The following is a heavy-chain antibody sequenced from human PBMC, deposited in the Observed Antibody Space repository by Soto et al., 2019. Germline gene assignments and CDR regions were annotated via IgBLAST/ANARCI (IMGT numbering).Heavy chain of an antibody. CDR2: MNPNSGDT. J-gene: IGHJ6*03. CDR3: ARGLKMLRVLGLITYYYYYMDV. Sequence: QVHLVQSGAEVKKPGASVKVSCKASGYTFTSYDINWVRQVAGQGLEWMGWMNPNSGDTAYAQEFQGRVTMSRNTSISISYMELSSLRPAETAVYYCARGLKMLRVLGLITYYYYYMDVWGKGTTVTLSS. CDR1: GYTFTSYD. V-gene: IGHV1-8*01. D-gene: IGHD3-10*01.